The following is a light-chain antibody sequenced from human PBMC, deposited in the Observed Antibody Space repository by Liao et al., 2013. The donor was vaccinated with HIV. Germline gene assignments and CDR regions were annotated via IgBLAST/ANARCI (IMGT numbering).Light chain of an antibody. CDR2: QDT. V-gene: IGLV3-1*01. CDR1: KLGDKY. Sequence: SYELTQPPSVSVSPGQTASITCSGDKLGDKYACWYQQRPGQSPVLVMYQDTKRPSGIPERFSGSKSGNTATLTISRVEAGDEADYYCQVWDSSSDQYVFGTGSKVTVL. J-gene: IGLJ1*01. CDR3: QVWDSSSDQYV.